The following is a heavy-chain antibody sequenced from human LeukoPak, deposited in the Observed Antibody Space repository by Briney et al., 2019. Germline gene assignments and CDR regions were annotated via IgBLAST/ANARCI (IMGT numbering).Heavy chain of an antibody. D-gene: IGHD6-13*01. V-gene: IGHV3-64*01. J-gene: IGHJ2*01. CDR3: ARDVIAAAGSNYWYFDL. CDR2: ISSNGGST. Sequence: GGSLRLSCAASGFTFSSYAMHWVRQAPGKGLEYVSAISSNGGSTYYANSVKGRFTISRDNSKNTLYLQMGSLRAEDMAVYYCARDVIAAAGSNYWYFDLWGRGTLVTVSS. CDR1: GFTFSSYA.